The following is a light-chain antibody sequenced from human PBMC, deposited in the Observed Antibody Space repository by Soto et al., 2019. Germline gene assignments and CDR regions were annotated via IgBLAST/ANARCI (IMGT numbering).Light chain of an antibody. J-gene: IGLJ2*01. V-gene: IGLV1-44*01. Sequence: QSVLTQPPSASGTPGQRVTISCSGSSSNVGSHTVYWYQQLPGTAPKVLIYSGNRRPSGVPARFSGSKSGTSASLAISGLQSEDEADYYCAAWDDSLNGVVFGGGTKLTVL. CDR1: SSNVGSHT. CDR3: AAWDDSLNGVV. CDR2: SGN.